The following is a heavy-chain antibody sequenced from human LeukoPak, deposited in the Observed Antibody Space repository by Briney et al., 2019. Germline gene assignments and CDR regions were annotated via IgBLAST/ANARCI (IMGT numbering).Heavy chain of an antibody. CDR2: IYYSGST. J-gene: IGHJ4*02. V-gene: IGHV4-39*07. Sequence: SETLSLTCTVSGGSISSSSYYWGWIRQPPGKGLEWIGSIYYSGSTYYNPSLKSRVTISVDTSKNQFSVKVMSVTAADTAVYYCARIPVAKTFDYWGQGTLVTVSS. CDR1: GGSISSSSYY. CDR3: ARIPVAKTFDY. D-gene: IGHD6-19*01.